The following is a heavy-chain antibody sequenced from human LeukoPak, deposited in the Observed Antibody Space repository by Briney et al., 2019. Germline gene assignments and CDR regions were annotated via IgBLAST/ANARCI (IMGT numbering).Heavy chain of an antibody. D-gene: IGHD5-12*01. CDR3: ASGGWLRIFDY. V-gene: IGHV4-34*01. CDR2: INHSGST. Sequence: SETLSLTCAVYGGSFSGYYWSWIRQPPGKGLEWIGEINHSGSTNYNPPLKSRVTISVDTSKNQFPLKLSSVTAADTAVYYCASGGWLRIFDYWGQGTLVTVSS. J-gene: IGHJ4*02. CDR1: GGSFSGYY.